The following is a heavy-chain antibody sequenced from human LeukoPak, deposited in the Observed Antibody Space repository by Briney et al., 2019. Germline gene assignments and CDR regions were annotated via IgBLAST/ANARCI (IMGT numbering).Heavy chain of an antibody. V-gene: IGHV3-30*04. CDR3: ARDVAAGTFDY. J-gene: IGHJ4*02. CDR1: GFTFSSYA. D-gene: IGHD6-13*01. CDR2: ISYDGSNK. Sequence: PGGSLRLSCAASGFTFSSYAMHWVRQAPGKGLEWVAVISYDGSNKYYADSVKGRFTISRDNSKNTLYLQMNSLRAEDTAVYYCARDVAAGTFDYWGQGTLVTVSS.